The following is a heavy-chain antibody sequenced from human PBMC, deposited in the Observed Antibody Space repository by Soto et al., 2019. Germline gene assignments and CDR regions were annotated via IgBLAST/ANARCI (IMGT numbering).Heavy chain of an antibody. CDR3: VRDASSGYRGWWDP. Sequence: ASVKVSFKASGSTFTSYGISWVRQAPGQGLEWMGLLIPYNGDTIYAQKFQGRVILTTDTATSTAYMELGSLRSDDTAVYYCVRDASSGYRGWWDPWGQGTLVTVSS. V-gene: IGHV1-18*01. D-gene: IGHD5-18*01. CDR2: LIPYNGDT. J-gene: IGHJ5*02. CDR1: GSTFTSYG.